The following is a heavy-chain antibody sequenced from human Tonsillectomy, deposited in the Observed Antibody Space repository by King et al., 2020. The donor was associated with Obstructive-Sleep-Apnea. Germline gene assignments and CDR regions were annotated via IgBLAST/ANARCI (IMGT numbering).Heavy chain of an antibody. D-gene: IGHD3-22*01. V-gene: IGHV4-39*07. J-gene: IGHJ4*02. CDR3: ARETHYYDSSGYLSYFDY. CDR2: IYYSGST. CDR1: GGSISSSSYY. Sequence: QLQESGPGLVKPSETLSLTCTVSGGSISSSSYYWGWIRQPPGKGLEWIGSIYYSGSTYYNPSLKIRVTISVDTSTNQFSLKLSSVTAADTAVYYCARETHYYDSSGYLSYFDYWGQGTLVTVSS.